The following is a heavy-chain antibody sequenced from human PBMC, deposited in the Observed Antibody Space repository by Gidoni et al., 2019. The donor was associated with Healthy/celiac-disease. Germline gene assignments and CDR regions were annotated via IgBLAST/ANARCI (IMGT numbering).Heavy chain of an antibody. CDR2: INPNGCGT. J-gene: IGHJ6*02. CDR3: ATATDRVADFCSGPYYYYSGMDV. Sequence: QVPLVQAGAEVKKPGASVKVCCKASGYTHNGQYMHWVRQAPGQGLEWMGWINPNGCGTNYAQKFQGRVTMTRDTSISPAYMELSRLRSDATAVYYCATATDRVADFCSGPYYYYSGMDVWGQGTTVTVSS. D-gene: IGHD3-3*01. V-gene: IGHV1-2*02. CDR1: GYTHNGQY.